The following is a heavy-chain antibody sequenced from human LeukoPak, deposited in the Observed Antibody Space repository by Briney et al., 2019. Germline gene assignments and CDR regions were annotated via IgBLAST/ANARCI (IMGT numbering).Heavy chain of an antibody. V-gene: IGHV4-34*01. CDR2: INHSGST. D-gene: IGHD6-13*01. J-gene: IGHJ5*02. CDR3: AREEVSSWYVSWFDP. Sequence: SETLSLTCAVYGGSFSGYYWSWIRQPPGKGLEWIGEINHSGSTNYNPSLKSRVTISVDKSKNQFSLKLSSVTAADTAVYYCAREEVSSWYVSWFDPWGQGTLVTVSS. CDR1: GGSFSGYY.